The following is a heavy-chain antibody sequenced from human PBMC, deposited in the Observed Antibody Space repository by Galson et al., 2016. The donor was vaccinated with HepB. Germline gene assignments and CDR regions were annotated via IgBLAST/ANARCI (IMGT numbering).Heavy chain of an antibody. V-gene: IGHV1-2*02. Sequence: SVKVSCKASGYTFTGYYMHWVRQAPGQGLEWMGWINPNSGGTNYAQKSQGRVTMTRDTSISTAYMELSRLRSDDTAVYYCARDRRWMLVVVMAPPIDAFDIWGQGTMITVSS. D-gene: IGHD3-22*01. CDR2: INPNSGGT. J-gene: IGHJ3*02. CDR1: GYTFTGYY. CDR3: ARDRRWMLVVVMAPPIDAFDI.